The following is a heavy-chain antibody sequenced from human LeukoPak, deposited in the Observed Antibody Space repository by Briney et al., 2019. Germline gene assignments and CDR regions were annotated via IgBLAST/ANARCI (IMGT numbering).Heavy chain of an antibody. J-gene: IGHJ4*02. CDR3: ARGRPHGNDY. V-gene: IGHV3-74*01. Sequence: GGSLRLSCAASGFTFSSYWMNWVRQAPGKGLVWVSRIASDGSSTTYADSVQGRFSISRDNAKNTLYLQMNSLRVEDTAVYYCARGRPHGNDYWGQGTLVTVSS. CDR1: GFTFSSYW. CDR2: IASDGSST. D-gene: IGHD4-23*01.